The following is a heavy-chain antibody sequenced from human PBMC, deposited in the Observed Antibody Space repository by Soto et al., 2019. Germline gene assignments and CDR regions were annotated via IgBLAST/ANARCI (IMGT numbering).Heavy chain of an antibody. CDR3: ARDPGGDYGGDYDY. Sequence: QVQLVQSGAEVKKPGASVKVSCKASGYTFTGYYMHWVRQAPGQGLEWMGWINPNSGDTNYAQKFQGRVTMTRDTSISTAYMELSRLRSDDTAVYYCARDPGGDYGGDYDYWGQGTLVTVSS. CDR1: GYTFTGYY. J-gene: IGHJ4*02. D-gene: IGHD4-17*01. V-gene: IGHV1-2*02. CDR2: INPNSGDT.